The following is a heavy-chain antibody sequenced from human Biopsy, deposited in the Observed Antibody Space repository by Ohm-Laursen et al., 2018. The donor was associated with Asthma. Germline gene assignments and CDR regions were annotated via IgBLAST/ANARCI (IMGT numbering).Heavy chain of an antibody. V-gene: IGHV3-30*03. D-gene: IGHD3-3*01. CDR2: ISYDGSNK. J-gene: IGHJ4*02. CDR3: ASQSSGPDFWSGYYYFDY. Sequence: SLRLSCSASGFTFSSYGMHWVRQAPGKGLEWVAVISYDGSNKYYADSVKGRFTISRDDSKNTLYLQMNSLRAEDTAVYYCASQSSGPDFWSGYYYFDYWGQGTLITVSS. CDR1: GFTFSSYG.